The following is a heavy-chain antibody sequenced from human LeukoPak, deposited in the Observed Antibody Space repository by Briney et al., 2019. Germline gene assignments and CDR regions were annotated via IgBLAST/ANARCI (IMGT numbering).Heavy chain of an antibody. CDR1: GFTFSSYA. Sequence: GGSLRLSCAASGFTFSSYAVSWVRQAPGKGLEWVSSISGSGGSTYSAASVKGRFTISRDNSKNTLYLQMNSLRAEATALYYCAKDRSCTNDICHGDFDYWGQGTLVTVSS. CDR3: AKDRSCTNDICHGDFDY. J-gene: IGHJ4*02. V-gene: IGHV3-23*01. CDR2: ISGSGGST. D-gene: IGHD2-8*01.